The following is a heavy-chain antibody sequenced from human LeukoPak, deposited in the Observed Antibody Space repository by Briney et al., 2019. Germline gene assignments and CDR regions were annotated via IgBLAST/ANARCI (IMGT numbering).Heavy chain of an antibody. CDR2: ISYDGSNK. Sequence: PGGSLRLSCAASGFTFSSYAMHWVRQAPGKGLEWVAVISYDGSNKYYADSVKGRFTISRDNSKNTLYLQMNSLRAEDTAVYYCARTGYSSGWYIFYFDYWGQGTLVTVPS. D-gene: IGHD6-19*01. CDR1: GFTFSSYA. J-gene: IGHJ4*02. CDR3: ARTGYSSGWYIFYFDY. V-gene: IGHV3-30*01.